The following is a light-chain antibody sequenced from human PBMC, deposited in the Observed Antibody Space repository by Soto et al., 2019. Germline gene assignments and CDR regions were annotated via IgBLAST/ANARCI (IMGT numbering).Light chain of an antibody. Sequence: EIVLTQSPGTLSLSPGERATLSCRASQSVSINDLAWYQQKRGQAPRLLIYGVSIRATGIPDRFSGSGSGTDFTLTISRLEPEDFAVYYCQQYGRSSWTFGQGTKVDIK. V-gene: IGKV3-20*01. J-gene: IGKJ1*01. CDR1: QSVSIND. CDR2: GVS. CDR3: QQYGRSSWT.